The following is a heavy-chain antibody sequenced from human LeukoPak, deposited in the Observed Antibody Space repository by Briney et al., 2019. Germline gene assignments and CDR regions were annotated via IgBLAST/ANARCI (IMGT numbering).Heavy chain of an antibody. CDR3: ARAGMDWAAAY. CDR2: NYYNGNT. CDR1: GGSIGSYY. V-gene: IGHV4-59*08. Sequence: SEALSLTCTVTGGSIGSYYWSWIRQPPGKGLEWIGYNYYNGNTNDNPSLKSRVTLSVDTSKNQFSLKLRSVTAADTAVYYCARAGMDWAAAYWGKGPLVTVSS. D-gene: IGHD6-13*01. J-gene: IGHJ4*02.